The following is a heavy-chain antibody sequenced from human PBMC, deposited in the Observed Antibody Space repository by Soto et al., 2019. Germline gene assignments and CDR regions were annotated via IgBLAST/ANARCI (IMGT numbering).Heavy chain of an antibody. V-gene: IGHV1-18*01. D-gene: IGHD6-19*01. J-gene: IGHJ6*02. CDR2: ISAYNGNT. Sequence: ASVKVSCKASGYTFTSYGISWVRQAPGQGLEWMGWISAYNGNTNYAQKLQGRVTMTTDTSTSTAYMELRSLRSDDTAVYYCAREGRVDGKWHYYYGMDVWGQGTTVTVSS. CDR1: GYTFTSYG. CDR3: AREGRVDGKWHYYYGMDV.